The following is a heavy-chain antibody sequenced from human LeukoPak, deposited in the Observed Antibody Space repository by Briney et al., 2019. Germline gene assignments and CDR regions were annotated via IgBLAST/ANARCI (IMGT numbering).Heavy chain of an antibody. V-gene: IGHV5-51*01. CDR3: ARLDEGFYYDGGGFLY. J-gene: IGHJ4*02. D-gene: IGHD3-22*01. CDR1: GYTFTNYN. Sequence: GESLKISCSGSGYTFTNYNIAWVRQMPGKGLEFMGIIYPGDSHVTYSPSFQGQVTISADKSVSTTYLQWSSLKASDPAIYYCARLDEGFYYDGGGFLYWGQGTLLAVSS. CDR2: IYPGDSHV.